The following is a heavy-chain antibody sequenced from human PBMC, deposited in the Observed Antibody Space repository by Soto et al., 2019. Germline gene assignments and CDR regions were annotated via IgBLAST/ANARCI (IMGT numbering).Heavy chain of an antibody. CDR2: ISYSGST. CDR1: GGSISSGGYY. J-gene: IGHJ6*02. V-gene: IGHV4-31*03. CDR3: AGDPDV. Sequence: QVQLQESGPGLVKPSQTLSLTCTVSGGSISSGGYYWSWIRKHPGKGLAWIGYISYSGSTSYNPTLRSRITIAVDASKNQSPRQLTSVTAAHTAGYYCAGDPDVGGQGTTVTVSS.